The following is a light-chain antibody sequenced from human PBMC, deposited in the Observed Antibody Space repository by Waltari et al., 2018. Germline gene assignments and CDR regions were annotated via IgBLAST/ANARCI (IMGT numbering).Light chain of an antibody. Sequence: QSVLTQPPAVSGAPGQRVSIFCAGSSSNLGAASHVNWYQQLPGTAPKLLIYGSINRPSGVPDRFSGSRSDTSASLAITGLQAEDEADYYCQSYDISLSGWVFGGGTKLTVL. CDR1: SSNLGAASH. CDR3: QSYDISLSGWV. J-gene: IGLJ3*02. CDR2: GSI. V-gene: IGLV1-40*01.